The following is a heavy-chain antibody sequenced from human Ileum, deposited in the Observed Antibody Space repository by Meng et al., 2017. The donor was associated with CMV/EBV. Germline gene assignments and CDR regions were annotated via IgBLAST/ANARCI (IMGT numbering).Heavy chain of an antibody. J-gene: IGHJ4*02. D-gene: IGHD6-19*01. CDR3: VRDDNSGSFPLPFEY. Sequence: GESLKISCAASGFTFSTYWMHWVRQAPGKGLVWVSRINPDGSRRDYADSVKGRFTISRDNAKNTLYLQMNSLRAEDTAVYYCVRDDNSGSFPLPFEYWGRGTLVTVSS. CDR2: INPDGSRR. CDR1: GFTFSTYW. V-gene: IGHV3-74*01.